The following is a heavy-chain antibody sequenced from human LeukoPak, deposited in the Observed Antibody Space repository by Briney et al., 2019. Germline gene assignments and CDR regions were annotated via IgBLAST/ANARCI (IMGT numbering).Heavy chain of an antibody. Sequence: GGSLRLSCAACGFTLSSLSMIWVPQAPGEGLEWLSSIISSSSYIYYADSVKGRFTISRDNSKNTLSLQMNSLRAEDTAVYYCARVTMRVVGGRVFDYWGQGTLVTVSS. J-gene: IGHJ4*02. CDR3: ARVTMRVVGGRVFDY. D-gene: IGHD3-22*01. V-gene: IGHV3-21*01. CDR2: IISSSSYI. CDR1: GFTLSSLS.